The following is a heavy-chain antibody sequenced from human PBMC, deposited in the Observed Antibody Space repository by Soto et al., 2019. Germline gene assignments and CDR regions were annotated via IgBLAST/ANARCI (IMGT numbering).Heavy chain of an antibody. CDR1: GFTFSNYA. Sequence: EVQLLESGGGLIQPGGSLRLSCAASGFTFSNYAMSCVRQAPGKGLEWVSVISAGAYTTYYADSVQGRFTISRDNSKNTLYLQMNSLRAEDTALYYCAKDRRDMGRVSIFGVRLGGFDYWGQGALVTVSS. J-gene: IGHJ4*02. CDR3: AKDRRDMGRVSIFGVRLGGFDY. D-gene: IGHD3-3*01. V-gene: IGHV3-23*01. CDR2: ISAGAYTT.